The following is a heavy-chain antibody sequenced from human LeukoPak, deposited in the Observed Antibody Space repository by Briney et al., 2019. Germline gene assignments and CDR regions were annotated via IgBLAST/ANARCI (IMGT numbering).Heavy chain of an antibody. D-gene: IGHD6-19*01. CDR3: AKDSLSLAVAEGGDLDY. CDR1: GFTFSYYG. J-gene: IGHJ4*02. V-gene: IGHV3-30*18. CDR2: ISYDGSNK. Sequence: PGGSLRLSCAASGFTFSYYGMHWVRQAPGKGLEWVAVISYDGSNKNYADSVRGRFTISRDNSKNTLYLQMSSLRAEDTAVYYCAKDSLSLAVAEGGDLDYWGQGTLVIVSS.